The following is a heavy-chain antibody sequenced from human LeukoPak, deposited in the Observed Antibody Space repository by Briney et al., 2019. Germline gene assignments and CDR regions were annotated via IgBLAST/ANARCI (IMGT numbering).Heavy chain of an antibody. V-gene: IGHV3-23*01. CDR3: ARDPNGDYIGAFDM. D-gene: IGHD4-17*01. Sequence: GGSLRLSCTASGFPFSAYAMMWVRQAPGKGPEWVSAIRGGGGSAFYADSVKGRFTISRDNSNYTLFLQMNSLRAEDTAVYYCARDPNGDYIGAFDMWGPGTMVTVSS. CDR2: IRGGGGSA. CDR1: GFPFSAYA. J-gene: IGHJ3*02.